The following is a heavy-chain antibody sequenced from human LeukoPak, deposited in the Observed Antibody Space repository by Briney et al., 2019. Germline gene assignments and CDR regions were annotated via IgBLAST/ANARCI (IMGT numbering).Heavy chain of an antibody. V-gene: IGHV3-11*01. CDR3: ARDRRYSDRTRYSYYYDGMDI. J-gene: IGHJ6*02. CDR1: GFTYSDYY. D-gene: IGHD3-22*01. Sequence: GGSLRLSCAASGFTYSDYYMRWIRHATGKGLEWVSYNNSSVSTIYYAGSVKGRFTISSGNAENSLYLQMNSLGAEDTAVYYCARDRRYSDRTRYSYYYDGMDIWGPVEAVTVS. CDR2: NNSSVSTI.